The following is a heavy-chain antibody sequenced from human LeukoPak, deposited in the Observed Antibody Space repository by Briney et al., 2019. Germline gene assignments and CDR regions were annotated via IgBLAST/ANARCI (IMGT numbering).Heavy chain of an antibody. J-gene: IGHJ4*02. CDR2: ISYDGSNK. V-gene: IGHV3-30-3*01. CDR3: ASAPSLGSGYYFHLDY. CDR1: GFTLSSYA. D-gene: IGHD3-22*01. Sequence: GGSLRLSCAASGFTLSSYAMHWVRQAPGKGLEWVAVISYDGSNKYYADSVKGRFTISRDNSKNTLYLQMNSLRAEDTAVYYCASAPSLGSGYYFHLDYWGQGTLVTVSS.